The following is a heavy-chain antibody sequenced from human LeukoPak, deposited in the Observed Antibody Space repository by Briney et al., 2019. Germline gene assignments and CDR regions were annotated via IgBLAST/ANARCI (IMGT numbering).Heavy chain of an antibody. CDR3: ARDGDGDSSSSQGYYYYYMDV. V-gene: IGHV1-69*13. Sequence: ASVNVSCKASGGTFSSYAISWVRQAPGQGLEWMGGIIPIFGTANYAQKFQGRVTITADESTSTAYMELGSLRSEDTAVYYCARDGDGDSSSSQGYYYYYMDVWGKGTTVTVSS. CDR2: IIPIFGTA. D-gene: IGHD6-6*01. J-gene: IGHJ6*03. CDR1: GGTFSSYA.